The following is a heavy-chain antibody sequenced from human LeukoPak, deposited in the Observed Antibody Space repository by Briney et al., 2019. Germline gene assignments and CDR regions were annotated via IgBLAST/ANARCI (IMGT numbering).Heavy chain of an antibody. CDR3: ARVPRGVRYSSSWSGYIDY. Sequence: GSLRLSCAASGFTFSSHWMHWVRQGPGKGLVWVSRINSDGSSPTYEDSVKGRFTISRDNAKNTLYLQMKSLRAEDTAVYYCARVPRGVRYSSSWSGYIDYWGQGTLVTVSS. D-gene: IGHD6-13*01. J-gene: IGHJ4*02. V-gene: IGHV3-74*01. CDR1: GFTFSSHW. CDR2: INSDGSSP.